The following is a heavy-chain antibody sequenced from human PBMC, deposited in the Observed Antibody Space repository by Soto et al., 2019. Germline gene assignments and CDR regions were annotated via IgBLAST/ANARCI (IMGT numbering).Heavy chain of an antibody. CDR1: GFTFSSYG. CDR2: ISYDGSNK. J-gene: IGHJ6*03. D-gene: IGHD3-3*01. CDR3: AKDGALYDFWGVPFYYSYRAV. Sequence: GGSLRLSCAASGFTFSSYGMHWVRQAPGKGLEWVAVISYDGSNKYYADSAKGRFTISRDNSKNTLYLQMNSLRAEDTAGYYCAKDGALYDFWGVPFYYSYRAVWGKGTTVPVSS. V-gene: IGHV3-30*18.